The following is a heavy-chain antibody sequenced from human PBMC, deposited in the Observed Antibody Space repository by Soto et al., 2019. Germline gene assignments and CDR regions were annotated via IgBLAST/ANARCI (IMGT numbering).Heavy chain of an antibody. CDR3: AKARPVVVVTHPDY. D-gene: IGHD3-22*01. J-gene: IGHJ4*02. CDR2: ISYDGSNK. Sequence: PGGSLRLSCAASGFTFSSYGMHWVRQAPGKGLEWVAVISYDGSNKYYADSVKGRFTISRDNSKNTLYLQMNSLRAEDTAVYYCAKARPVVVVTHPDYWGQGTLVTVSS. V-gene: IGHV3-30*18. CDR1: GFTFSSYG.